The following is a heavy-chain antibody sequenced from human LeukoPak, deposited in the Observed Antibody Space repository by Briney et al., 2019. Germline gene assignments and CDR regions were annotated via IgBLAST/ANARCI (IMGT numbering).Heavy chain of an antibody. D-gene: IGHD5-18*01. Sequence: ASVKVSCKASGYTFASYDINWVRQATGQGLEWMGWMNPISGNTGHAQKFQGRVTMTRDTSISTAYMELSSLRSEDTAVYYCARGPPIRGYRYGYDTGYYYSYSMDVWGKGTTVTISS. V-gene: IGHV1-8*01. CDR1: GYTFASYD. CDR3: ARGPPIRGYRYGYDTGYYYSYSMDV. CDR2: MNPISGNT. J-gene: IGHJ6*03.